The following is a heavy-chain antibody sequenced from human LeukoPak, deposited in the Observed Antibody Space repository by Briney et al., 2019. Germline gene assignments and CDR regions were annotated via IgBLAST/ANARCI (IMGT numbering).Heavy chain of an antibody. V-gene: IGHV4-34*01. D-gene: IGHD2-15*01. CDR1: GGSFSGHY. CDR2: INHRGST. Sequence: SETLSLTCAVYGGSFSGHYWSWIRQPPGKGLEWIGEINHRGSTHYNPSLKSRVTISVDTSKNQFSLKLSSVTAADTAVYYCARHPSAPRYCSGGSCYSRNWFDPWGQGTLVTVSS. CDR3: ARHPSAPRYCSGGSCYSRNWFDP. J-gene: IGHJ5*02.